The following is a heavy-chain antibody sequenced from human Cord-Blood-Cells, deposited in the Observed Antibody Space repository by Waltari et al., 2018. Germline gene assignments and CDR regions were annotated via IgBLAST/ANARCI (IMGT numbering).Heavy chain of an antibody. D-gene: IGHD3-10*01. J-gene: IGHJ4*02. V-gene: IGHV1-2*02. CDR2: INPNSGGT. CDR3: ARKNYGSGSYYFDY. CDR1: GYTFTGYD. Sequence: QAQLVQSGAEVKKPGASVKASCKASGYTFTGYDLHWVGPAPGQGLEWMGWINPNSGGTNYAQKFQGRVTMTRDTSISTAYMELSRLRSDDTAVYYCARKNYGSGSYYFDYWGQGTLVTVSS.